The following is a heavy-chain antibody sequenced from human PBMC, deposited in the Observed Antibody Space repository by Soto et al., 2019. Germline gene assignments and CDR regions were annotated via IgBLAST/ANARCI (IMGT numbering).Heavy chain of an antibody. CDR3: ARAHLQVRRHWPSWYFDL. D-gene: IGHD1-1*01. CDR1: GGTFSSYA. V-gene: IGHV1-69*05. CDR2: ITPIFGTA. J-gene: IGHJ2*01. Sequence: QVQLVQSGAEVKKPGSSVKVSCKASGGTFSSYAISWVRQAPGQGLEWMGGITPIFGTANYAQKFQGRVTITPDESTSAAWMGLSSLRSEDTAVYYCARAHLQVRRHWPSWYFDLWGSGTLVTVSS.